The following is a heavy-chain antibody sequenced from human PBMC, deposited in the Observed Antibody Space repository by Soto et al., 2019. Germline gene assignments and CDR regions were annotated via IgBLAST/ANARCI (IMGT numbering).Heavy chain of an antibody. V-gene: IGHV3-53*01. CDR3: ARGENDAFDI. CDR2: IYSGGST. CDR1: GFTLSSNY. Sequence: GGSLRLSCAASGFTLSSNYMSWVRQAPGKGLEWVSVIYSGGSTFHADSVKGRFTISRDNSKNTLYLQMNSLRGEDTAVYYCARGENDAFDIWGQGTMVTVSS. J-gene: IGHJ3*02.